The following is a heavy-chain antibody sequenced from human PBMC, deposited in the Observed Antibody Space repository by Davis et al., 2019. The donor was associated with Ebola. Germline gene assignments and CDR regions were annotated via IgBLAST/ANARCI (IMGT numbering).Heavy chain of an antibody. CDR1: GFSFSTYL. CDR3: ARDPNGSFDY. J-gene: IGHJ4*02. V-gene: IGHV3-23*01. Sequence: GESLKISCAASGFSFSTYLMSWVRQAPGKGLEWVSTIYSGGRTHYADSVKGRFTISRDNSKNTLYLQMNSLKVEDTAVYFCARDPNGSFDYWGQGTLVTVSS. CDR2: IYSGGRT. D-gene: IGHD2-8*01.